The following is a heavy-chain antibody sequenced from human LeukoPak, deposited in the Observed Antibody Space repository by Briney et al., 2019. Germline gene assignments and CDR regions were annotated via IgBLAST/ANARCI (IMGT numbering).Heavy chain of an antibody. CDR1: GGSFSNYY. Sequence: SETLSLTCTVSGGSFSNYYWSWIRQPAGKGLEWIGRIYTSGSTNYNPSVKSRVTMSVDTSNNQFSLKLTSVTAADTAVYYCARQSEQWLAPWAFDIWGQGTMVTVSS. J-gene: IGHJ3*02. CDR3: ARQSEQWLAPWAFDI. V-gene: IGHV4-4*07. D-gene: IGHD6-19*01. CDR2: IYTSGST.